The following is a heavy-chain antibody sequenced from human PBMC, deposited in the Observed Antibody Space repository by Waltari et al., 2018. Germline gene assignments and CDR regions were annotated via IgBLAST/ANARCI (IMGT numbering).Heavy chain of an antibody. Sequence: EVQLVESGGGLVQPGRSLKLSCAASGFNFDDYAMHWVRQIPGKGLEWVSVISGNGGNVGYADSVKGRVTISRDNAENSRYLQMNSLTDDDTALYYCAKDRRQQPVYWFLDLWGRGTLVAVSS. CDR1: GFNFDDYA. CDR2: ISGNGGNV. D-gene: IGHD6-13*01. V-gene: IGHV3-9*01. J-gene: IGHJ2*01. CDR3: AKDRRQQPVYWFLDL.